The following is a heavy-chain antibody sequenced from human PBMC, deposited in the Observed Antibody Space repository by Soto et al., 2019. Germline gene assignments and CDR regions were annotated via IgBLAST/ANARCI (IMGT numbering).Heavy chain of an antibody. J-gene: IGHJ5*02. CDR3: AREGAARPENWFDP. D-gene: IGHD6-6*01. CDR2: MNPNSGNT. CDR1: GYTFTSYD. V-gene: IGHV1-8*01. Sequence: QVQLVQSGAEVKKPGASVKVSCKASGYTFTSYDINWVRQATGHGLEWMGWMNPNSGNTGYAQKFQGRVTMTRHTSISTAYMELSSLRSEDTAVYDCAREGAARPENWFDPWGQGTLVTVSS.